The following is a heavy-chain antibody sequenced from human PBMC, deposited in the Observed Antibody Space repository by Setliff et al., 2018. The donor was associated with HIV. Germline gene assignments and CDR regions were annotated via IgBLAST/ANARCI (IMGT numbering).Heavy chain of an antibody. CDR2: IYPHDSDA. J-gene: IGHJ4*02. CDR1: GFSFTSFW. Sequence: PGESLKISCETSGFSFTSFWIGWVRQMPGKGLEWMGVIYPHDSDAIYSPSLQGQVTISADKSIRTAYLQWSSLKAPDTAMYYCARRDGYNQIGYYFDYWGQGTLVTVSS. V-gene: IGHV5-51*01. D-gene: IGHD5-12*01. CDR3: ARRDGYNQIGYYFDY.